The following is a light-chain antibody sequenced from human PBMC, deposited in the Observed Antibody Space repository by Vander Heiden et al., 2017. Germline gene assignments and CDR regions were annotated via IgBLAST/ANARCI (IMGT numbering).Light chain of an antibody. Sequence: QVVLTQSPSASASLGASVNLTCTLSGGHTTYDIAWHQKQSEKGPRFLMKVNSDGSHTKGDGIPDRFSGSTSGSERYLTISSLQSDDEADYYCQTWGSGIRVFGGGTKLTVL. V-gene: IGLV4-69*01. J-gene: IGLJ3*02. CDR2: VNSDGSH. CDR1: GGHTTYD. CDR3: QTWGSGIRV.